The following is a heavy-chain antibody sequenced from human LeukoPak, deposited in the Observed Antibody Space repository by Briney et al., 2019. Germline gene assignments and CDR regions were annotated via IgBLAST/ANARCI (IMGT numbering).Heavy chain of an antibody. V-gene: IGHV3-11*01. D-gene: IGHD2-2*02. CDR1: GFTFSDYY. CDR3: ARLGYCSSTSCYKGAYWYFDL. Sequence: GGSLRLSCAASGFTFSDYYMSWIRQAPGKGLEWVSYISSSGSTIYYADSVKGRFTISRDNAKNSLYLQMNSLRAEDTAVYYRARLGYCSSTSCYKGAYWYFDLWGRGTLVTVSS. CDR2: ISSSGSTI. J-gene: IGHJ2*01.